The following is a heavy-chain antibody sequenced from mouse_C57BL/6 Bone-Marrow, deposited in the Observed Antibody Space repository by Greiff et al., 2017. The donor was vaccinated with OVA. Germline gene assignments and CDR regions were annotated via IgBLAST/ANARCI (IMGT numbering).Heavy chain of an antibody. CDR1: GFSLTSYG. Sequence: QVQLKESGPGLVQPSQSLSITCTVSGFSLTSYGVHWVRQSPGKGLEWLGVIWSGGSTDYNAAFISRLSISKDNSKSQVFFKMNSLQADDTAIYYCARKRDYDFPGCADWGQGTLVTVSA. CDR2: IWSGGST. D-gene: IGHD2-4*01. V-gene: IGHV2-2*01. CDR3: ARKRDYDFPGCAD. J-gene: IGHJ3*01.